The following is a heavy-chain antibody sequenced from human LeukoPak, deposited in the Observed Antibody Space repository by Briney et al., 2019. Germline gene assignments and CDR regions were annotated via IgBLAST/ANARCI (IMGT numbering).Heavy chain of an antibody. J-gene: IGHJ4*02. V-gene: IGHV3-30*03. CDR1: GFTFSTYG. CDR3: VRVFLESLTAGYFDH. Sequence: GGSLRLSCAASGFTFSTYGMNWVRQAPGKGLEWVAVISYDGRQKYYADSVKGRFTISRDNSKDTVYLQMNSLRDEDSATYYCVRVFLESLTAGYFDHWGQGTLVTVSS. D-gene: IGHD3-3*01. CDR2: ISYDGRQK.